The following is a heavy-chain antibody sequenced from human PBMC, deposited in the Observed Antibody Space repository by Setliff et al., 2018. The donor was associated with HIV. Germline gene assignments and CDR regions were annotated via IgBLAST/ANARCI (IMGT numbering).Heavy chain of an antibody. V-gene: IGHV3-33*08. CDR3: GNKGGQV. Sequence: GGSLRLSCTVVGFSLENFDMHWIRQAPGKGLEWVSLLWRDEVGEYYADSVKGRSSISRDRSRNTVSLQMSSLRVEDTAMYYCGNKGGQVWGPGTQVTVSS. D-gene: IGHD3-16*01. CDR1: GFSLENFD. CDR2: LWRDEVGE. J-gene: IGHJ1*01.